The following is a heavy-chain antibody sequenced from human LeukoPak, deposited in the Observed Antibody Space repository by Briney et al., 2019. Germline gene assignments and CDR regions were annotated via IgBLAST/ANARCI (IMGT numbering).Heavy chain of an antibody. CDR1: GFSFNIYA. D-gene: IGHD6-19*01. Sequence: GGSLRLSCVASGFSFNIYAMNWVRQAPGKGLEWISAISSSGGTAYYADSVKGRFTISRDNSKNTMYLQMSSLRAEDTAVYYCAKAHIGFKDRIAVAAVLDYWGQGSLVTVSS. CDR3: AKAHIGFKDRIAVAAVLDY. CDR2: ISSSGGTA. J-gene: IGHJ4*02. V-gene: IGHV3-23*01.